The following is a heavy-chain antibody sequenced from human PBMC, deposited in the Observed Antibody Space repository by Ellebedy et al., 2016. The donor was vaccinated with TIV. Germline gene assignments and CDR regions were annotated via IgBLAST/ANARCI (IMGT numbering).Heavy chain of an antibody. J-gene: IGHJ5*02. Sequence: GESLKISCAASGCTFSTDAMTWVRQAPGKGLEWVSGINSDGGSPYYADSVKGRFTISRDNSKNTLYLQMNSLRVEDTALYYCTKGGTIFGVVRWFDPWGQGTLVSVSS. CDR1: GCTFSTDA. D-gene: IGHD3-3*01. CDR3: TKGGTIFGVVRWFDP. CDR2: INSDGGSP. V-gene: IGHV3-23*01.